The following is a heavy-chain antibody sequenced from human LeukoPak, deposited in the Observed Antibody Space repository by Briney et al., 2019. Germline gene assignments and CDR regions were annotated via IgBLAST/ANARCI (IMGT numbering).Heavy chain of an antibody. J-gene: IGHJ5*02. V-gene: IGHV1-8*03. Sequence: ASVKVSCKASGYTFTSYDINWGRQATGQGREWRGWMNPNSGNTGYAQKFQGRVTITRNTSTSTAYMELSSLRSEDTAVYYCVRGAGYCRGGSCYAGFDPWGQGALVTVSS. CDR3: VRGAGYCRGGSCYAGFDP. CDR2: MNPNSGNT. D-gene: IGHD2-15*01. CDR1: GYTFTSYD.